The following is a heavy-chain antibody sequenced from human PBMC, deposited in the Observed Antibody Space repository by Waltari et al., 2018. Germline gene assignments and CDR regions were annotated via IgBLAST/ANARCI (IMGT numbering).Heavy chain of an antibody. D-gene: IGHD1-1*01. V-gene: IGHV3-74*01. CDR3: ARHNRDY. Sequence: EVQLVESGGGLVQPGGSLRLYCEASGFTFSSYLMHWVRQSPGEGLVWVSRINTDGSATHYADSGKGRFTISRDNAKKTLYLEMNSLRAEDTAVYYCARHNRDYWGQGTLVTVSS. J-gene: IGHJ4*02. CDR1: GFTFSSYL. CDR2: INTDGSAT.